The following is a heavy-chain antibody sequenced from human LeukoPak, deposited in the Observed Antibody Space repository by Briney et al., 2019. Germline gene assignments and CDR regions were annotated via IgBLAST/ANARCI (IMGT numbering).Heavy chain of an antibody. J-gene: IGHJ6*02. CDR3: ARDWRDDILTGSEADCYQHYYGMDV. CDR1: GYIFTSYG. Sequence: ASVKVSCKASGYIFTSYGISWVRQAPGQGLEWMGWISGYNGNTNYAQKLQGRVSMTTDTSTSTVYMELRRLRSDDTAVYYCARDWRDDILTGSEADCYQHYYGMDVWGQGTTVTVSS. CDR2: ISGYNGNT. D-gene: IGHD3-9*01. V-gene: IGHV1-18*01.